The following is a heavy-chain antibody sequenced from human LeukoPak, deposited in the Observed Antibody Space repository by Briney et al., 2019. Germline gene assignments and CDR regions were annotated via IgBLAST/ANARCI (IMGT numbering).Heavy chain of an antibody. V-gene: IGHV1-2*02. D-gene: IGHD6-19*01. CDR1: GYTFTGHY. J-gene: IGHJ2*01. CDR2: INPNSGDT. Sequence: ASVKVSCKVSGYTFTGHYMHWVRQAPGQGPEWMAWINPNSGDTNYAQKFQGRVTLTRDASIGTAYMEMNRLTYDDTAIYYCARDVYTSGWRYFDLWGHGTLVTVSS. CDR3: ARDVYTSGWRYFDL.